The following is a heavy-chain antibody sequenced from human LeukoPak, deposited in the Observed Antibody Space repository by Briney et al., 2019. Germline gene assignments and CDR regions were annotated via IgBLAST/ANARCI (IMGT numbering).Heavy chain of an antibody. D-gene: IGHD6-19*01. V-gene: IGHV1-69*05. J-gene: IGHJ4*02. Sequence: GASVKVSCKASGDTFSSYAISWVRQAPGQGLEWMGGIIPIFGTANYAQKFQGRVTMTRNTSISTAYMELSSLRSEDTAVYYCARGTSGCDYWGQGTLVTVSS. CDR3: ARGTSGCDY. CDR1: GDTFSSYA. CDR2: IIPIFGTA.